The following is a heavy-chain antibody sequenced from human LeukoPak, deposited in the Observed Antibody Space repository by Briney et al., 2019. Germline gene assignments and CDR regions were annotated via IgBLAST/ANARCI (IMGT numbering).Heavy chain of an antibody. CDR3: ARDPYDSSGYLDN. CDR1: GGSISSSSYY. V-gene: IGHV4-39*07. Sequence: SETLSLTCTVSGGSISSSSYYWGWIRQPPGKGLEWIGSIYYSGSTYYNPSLKSRVTISVDRSKNQISLKLSSVTAADTAVYYCARDPYDSSGYLDNWGQGTLVTVSS. D-gene: IGHD3-22*01. J-gene: IGHJ4*02. CDR2: IYYSGST.